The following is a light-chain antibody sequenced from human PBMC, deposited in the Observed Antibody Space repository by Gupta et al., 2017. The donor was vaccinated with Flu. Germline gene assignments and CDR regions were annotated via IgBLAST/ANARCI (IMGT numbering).Light chain of an antibody. Sequence: PDFQSVTPKEKVTITCRASQTIGTSLNWYQQKPDQSPKLLIKYASQFGAGVPSRFSGSGSGTDFSLTINNLETEDAATYYCHQSRNLRSTFGQGTRVEMK. V-gene: IGKV6-21*01. CDR2: YAS. CDR1: QTIGTS. J-gene: IGKJ1*01. CDR3: HQSRNLRST.